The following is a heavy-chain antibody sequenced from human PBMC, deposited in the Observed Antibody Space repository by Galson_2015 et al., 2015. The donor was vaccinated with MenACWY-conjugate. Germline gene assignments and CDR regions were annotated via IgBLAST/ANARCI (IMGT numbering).Heavy chain of an antibody. CDR1: GFPFSDYS. Sequence: SLRLSCAASGFPFSDYSMNWVRQAPGKGLEWVSFISSSSSYIYYAASVKGRFTAPRDNAKNSLNLQMTSLRAEDTAVYYCARDPGTIIKYHFDHWGQGTLVTVSS. V-gene: IGHV3-21*01. J-gene: IGHJ4*02. D-gene: IGHD2-2*01. CDR2: ISSSSSYI. CDR3: ARDPGTIIKYHFDH.